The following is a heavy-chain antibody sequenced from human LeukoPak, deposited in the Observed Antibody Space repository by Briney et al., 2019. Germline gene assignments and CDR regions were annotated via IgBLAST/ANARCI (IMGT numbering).Heavy chain of an antibody. Sequence: SETLSLTCTVSGDTISGSYWSWLRQPPGKGLEWIGYIYSSGNTKYNPSLKTRVIISVDTTRNQFSLNLNSVTAADTAVYYCAREGREVGATPLDYWGPGTLVTVSS. D-gene: IGHD1-26*01. CDR2: IYSSGNT. CDR3: AREGREVGATPLDY. CDR1: GDTISGSY. J-gene: IGHJ4*02. V-gene: IGHV4-59*01.